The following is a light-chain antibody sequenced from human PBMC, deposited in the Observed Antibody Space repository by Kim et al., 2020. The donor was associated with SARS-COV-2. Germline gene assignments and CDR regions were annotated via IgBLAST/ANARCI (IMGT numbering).Light chain of an antibody. CDR3: SSYAGSNSYV. J-gene: IGLJ1*01. V-gene: IGLV2-8*01. CDR2: EVS. CDR1: SGDVGANNY. Sequence: QSALTQPPSASGSPGQSVTFSCTGTSGDVGANNYVSCYQQHPGKAPKLMISEVSKRPSGVPDRFSGSKSGNTASLTVSGLQAEDEADCYCSSYAGSNSYVFGTGTKVTVL.